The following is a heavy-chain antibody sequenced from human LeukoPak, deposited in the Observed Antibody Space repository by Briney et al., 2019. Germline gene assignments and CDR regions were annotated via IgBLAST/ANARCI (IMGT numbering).Heavy chain of an antibody. Sequence: ASVKVSCKTSGYTFTSYYIHWGRQPPGQGLEWMGWINPSSGGTEYAQKFQGRVTMTGDTSISTAYMELSRLRSNDTAVYYCARDRGSSWYVDYWGQGTLITVSS. D-gene: IGHD6-13*01. CDR2: INPSSGGT. CDR3: ARDRGSSWYVDY. CDR1: GYTFTSYY. J-gene: IGHJ4*02. V-gene: IGHV1-2*02.